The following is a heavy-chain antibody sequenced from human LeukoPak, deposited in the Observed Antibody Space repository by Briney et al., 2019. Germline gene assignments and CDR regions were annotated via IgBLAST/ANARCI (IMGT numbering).Heavy chain of an antibody. J-gene: IGHJ4*02. Sequence: SETLSLTCTVSGGSISSYYWSWIRQPPGKGLEWIGYIYYSGSTNYNPSLKSRVTISVDTSKNQFSLRLSSVTAADTAVYYCARHPYSYFDYWGQGTLVTVSS. D-gene: IGHD2-21*01. CDR1: GGSISSYY. CDR2: IYYSGST. V-gene: IGHV4-59*08. CDR3: ARHPYSYFDY.